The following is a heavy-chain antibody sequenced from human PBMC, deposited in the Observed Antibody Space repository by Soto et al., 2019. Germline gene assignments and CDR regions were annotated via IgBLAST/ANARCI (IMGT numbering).Heavy chain of an antibody. CDR1: GGSFSGHY. V-gene: IGHV4-34*01. Sequence: SETLSLTCVVYGGSFSGHYWSWIRQPPEKGLEWIGEINHSGSTNYNPSLKSRVTISVDTSKNQFSLKLSSVTAADTAVYYCARALPRNPAGIGGVVRQNWFDPWGQGTLVTVSS. CDR2: INHSGST. D-gene: IGHD3-3*01. CDR3: ARALPRNPAGIGGVVRQNWFDP. J-gene: IGHJ5*02.